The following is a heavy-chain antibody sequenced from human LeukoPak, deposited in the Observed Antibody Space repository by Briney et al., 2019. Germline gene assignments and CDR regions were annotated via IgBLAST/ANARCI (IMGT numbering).Heavy chain of an antibody. CDR3: ARTLKGATTGAFDI. CDR2: ISAYNGNT. V-gene: IGHV1-18*01. D-gene: IGHD1-26*01. J-gene: IGHJ3*02. CDR1: GYSFTTFG. Sequence: ASVKVSCKASGYSFTTFGITWVRQAPGQGLEWMGWISAYNGNTNYAQKLQGRVTMTTDTSTSTAYMELSSLRSEDTAVYYCARTLKGATTGAFDIWGQGTMVPVSS.